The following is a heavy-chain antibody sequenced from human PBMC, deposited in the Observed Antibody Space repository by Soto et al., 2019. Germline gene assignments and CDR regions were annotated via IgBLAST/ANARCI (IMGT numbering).Heavy chain of an antibody. CDR3: AREASVVVVVAATRNYYYYMDV. D-gene: IGHD2-15*01. V-gene: IGHV3-53*04. CDR2: IYSGGST. J-gene: IGHJ6*03. CDR1: GFTVSSNY. Sequence: GGSLRLSCAASGFTVSSNYMSWVRQAPGKGLEWVSVIYSGGSTYYADSVKGRFTISRHNSKNTLYLQMNSLRAEDTAVYYCAREASVVVVVAATRNYYYYMDVWGKGTTVTVSS.